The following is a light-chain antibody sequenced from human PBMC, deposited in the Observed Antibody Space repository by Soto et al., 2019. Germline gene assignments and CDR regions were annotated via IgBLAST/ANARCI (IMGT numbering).Light chain of an antibody. CDR3: AAWDESLFAPV. CDR1: RSNIGSNP. Sequence: QAVLTQPPSASGTPGQRVAISCSGTRSNIGSNPVNWCHQLPGTAPKLLIYGSDQRPSAVAARFSGSKSCTSAALAISGLQSDDEADYYCAAWDESLFAPVFGGGTKLTVL. CDR2: GSD. J-gene: IGLJ2*01. V-gene: IGLV1-44*01.